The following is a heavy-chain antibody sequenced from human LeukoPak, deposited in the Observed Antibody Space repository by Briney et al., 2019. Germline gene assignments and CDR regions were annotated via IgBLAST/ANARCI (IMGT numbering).Heavy chain of an antibody. CDR1: GFTFSTYS. CDR3: ARSVPAVTNFDFDY. Sequence: GGSLRLSCAASGFTFSTYSMNWVRQAPGKGLEWVSSISSSSYIYYADLVKGRFTISRDNAKNSLYLQMNSLRAEDTAVYYCARSVPAVTNFDFDYWGQGTLVTVSS. D-gene: IGHD2-2*01. J-gene: IGHJ4*02. CDR2: ISSSSYI. V-gene: IGHV3-21*01.